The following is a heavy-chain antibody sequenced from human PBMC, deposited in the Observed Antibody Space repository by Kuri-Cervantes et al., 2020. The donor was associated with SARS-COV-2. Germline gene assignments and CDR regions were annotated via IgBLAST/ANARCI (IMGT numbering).Heavy chain of an antibody. V-gene: IGHV3-21*01. CDR2: ISSGSSYI. D-gene: IGHD3-16*01. J-gene: IGHJ6*03. CDR1: GFTFSSYS. CDR3: ASLLSGGGAHLYFFYMDA. Sequence: GGSLRLSCAASGFTFSSYSMNWVRQAPGKGLEWVSSISSGSSYIYYADSVKGRFTISRDNAKNSLYLQMNSLRAEDTAVYYCASLLSGGGAHLYFFYMDAWGKGTSVTVSS.